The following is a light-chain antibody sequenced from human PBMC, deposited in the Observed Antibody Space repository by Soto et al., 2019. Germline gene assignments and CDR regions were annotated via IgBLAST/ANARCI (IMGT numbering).Light chain of an antibody. CDR2: GAS. CDR3: QQYGNSPPT. J-gene: IGKJ4*01. CDR1: QSLSSTY. Sequence: DIVLTQSPGTLSLSPGERATLSCRASQSLSSTYLAWYQQKPGQAPRLLIYGASSRATGIPDGFIGSGSATDFTLTISRLEPEDFAVYHCQQYGNSPPTFGGGTKVEI. V-gene: IGKV3-20*01.